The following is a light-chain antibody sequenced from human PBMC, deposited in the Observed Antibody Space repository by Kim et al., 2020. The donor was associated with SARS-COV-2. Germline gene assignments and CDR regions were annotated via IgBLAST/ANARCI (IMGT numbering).Light chain of an antibody. CDR1: QSVGSN. CDR2: GAS. Sequence: SPGERVTLSCRASQSVGSNLAWYQQKPGQAPRLLIFGASTRATGIPDRFSGSGSGTEFTLTISSLQSEDFAVYYCQQYNNWPPLTFGGGTKVDIK. CDR3: QQYNNWPPLT. V-gene: IGKV3-15*01. J-gene: IGKJ4*01.